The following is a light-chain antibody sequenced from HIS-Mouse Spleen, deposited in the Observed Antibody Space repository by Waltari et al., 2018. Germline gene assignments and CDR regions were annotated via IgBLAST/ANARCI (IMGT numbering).Light chain of an antibody. V-gene: IGLV2-23*01. CDR1: SSDVGSYNL. Sequence: QSALTQPASVSGSPGQSITISCTGTSSDVGSYNLVSWYQQHPGKAPKPMIYEGSKRPSGVSNRFSGSKSGNTASLTISGLQAEDEADYYCCSYAGSSTVVFGGWTKLTVL. J-gene: IGLJ2*01. CDR3: CSYAGSSTVV. CDR2: EGS.